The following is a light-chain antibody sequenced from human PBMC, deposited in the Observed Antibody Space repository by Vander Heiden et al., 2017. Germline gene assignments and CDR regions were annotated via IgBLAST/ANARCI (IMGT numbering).Light chain of an antibody. J-gene: IGKJ2*01. Sequence: EIVLTQSPATLSVSPGERATLSCRDSQSVSSNLAWYQQKPGQAPRLLIYGASTRATGIPARLSGSGSGTEVTLTISSLQSEDVAVYYCQQYNNWPYTFGQGTKLXIK. V-gene: IGKV3-15*01. CDR1: QSVSSN. CDR2: GAS. CDR3: QQYNNWPYT.